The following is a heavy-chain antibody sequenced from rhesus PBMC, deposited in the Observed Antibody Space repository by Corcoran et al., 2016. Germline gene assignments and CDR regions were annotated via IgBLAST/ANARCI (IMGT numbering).Heavy chain of an antibody. CDR1: GGSISSSY. CDR3: ASGGVAASFDY. D-gene: IGHD4-29*01. J-gene: IGHJ4*01. CDR2: IYGSGSST. V-gene: IGHV4-169*02. Sequence: QLQLQESGPGLVKPSETLSVTCAVSGGSISSSYWSWIRQSLGKGLEWIGYIYGSGSSTNYNPSLKSRVTLSVDTSNNQVSLKLSSVTAADTAVYYCASGGVAASFDYWGQGVLVTVSS.